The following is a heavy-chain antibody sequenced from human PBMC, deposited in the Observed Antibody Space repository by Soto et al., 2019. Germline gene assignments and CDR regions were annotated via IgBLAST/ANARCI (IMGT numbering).Heavy chain of an antibody. V-gene: IGHV3-23*01. CDR1: GFTLNNYA. J-gene: IGHJ4*02. CDR2: ISGSGVTT. CDR3: AKDHGDYGDYFDY. D-gene: IGHD4-17*01. Sequence: PGGSLRLSCAASGFTLNNYAMNWVRQAPGKGLQWVSGISGSGVTTYYADSVKGRFTISRDNSKNTLYLQMDSLRAEDTAVYYCAKDHGDYGDYFDYWGQGTLVTVSS.